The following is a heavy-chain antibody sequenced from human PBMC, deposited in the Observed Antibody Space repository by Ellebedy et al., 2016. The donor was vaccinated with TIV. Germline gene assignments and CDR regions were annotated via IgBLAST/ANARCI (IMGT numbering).Heavy chain of an antibody. Sequence: GESLKISCATSGFNFNIFAMSWVRQAPGEGLEWVSAISSSGDSTFYADSVKGRFTVSRDNSENMLYLQMNSLRAADTAVYYCARAVSDYPNTFENWGQGTLVIVSA. V-gene: IGHV3-23*01. CDR3: ARAVSDYPNTFEN. D-gene: IGHD4-17*01. J-gene: IGHJ4*02. CDR2: ISSSGDST. CDR1: GFNFNIFA.